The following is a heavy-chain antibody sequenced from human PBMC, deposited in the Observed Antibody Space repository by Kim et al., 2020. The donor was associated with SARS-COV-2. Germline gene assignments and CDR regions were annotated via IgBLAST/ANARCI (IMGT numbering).Heavy chain of an antibody. Sequence: GGSLRLSCAASGFTFSNAWMSWVRQAPGKGLEWVGRIKSKTDGGTTDYAAPVKGRFTISRDDSKNTLYLQMNSLKTEDTAVYYCTTEGEPDGSYFWDLEKYYFDYWGQGTLVTVSS. V-gene: IGHV3-15*01. J-gene: IGHJ4*02. CDR3: TTEGEPDGSYFWDLEKYYFDY. CDR1: GFTFSNAW. D-gene: IGHD1-26*01. CDR2: IKSKTDGGTT.